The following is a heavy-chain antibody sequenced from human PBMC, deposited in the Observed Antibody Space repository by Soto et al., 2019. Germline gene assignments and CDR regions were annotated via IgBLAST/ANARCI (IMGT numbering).Heavy chain of an antibody. D-gene: IGHD2-2*01. Sequence: QVQLVQSGAEVKKPGASVKVSCKASGYTFTSYGICWVRQAPGQGLEWMGWISGYNGNTNYAQNLQGRVTMTTDTSTSTVDMELRSLRSDYTAMYYCARRCSSTRCLALWGRGTLVIVSS. J-gene: IGHJ2*01. CDR2: ISGYNGNT. CDR3: ARRCSSTRCLAL. CDR1: GYTFTSYG. V-gene: IGHV1-18*01.